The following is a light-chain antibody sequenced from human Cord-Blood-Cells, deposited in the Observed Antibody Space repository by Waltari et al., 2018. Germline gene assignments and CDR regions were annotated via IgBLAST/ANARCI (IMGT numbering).Light chain of an antibody. CDR3: QQRSNWYT. J-gene: IGKJ2*01. CDR1: QSVSSY. CDR2: ETS. Sequence: EIVLTQSPATLSLSPGERATLSCRASQSVSSYLAWYQQKPGQAPRLLIYETSNRATGIPARFSGSGSVTDFTLTISSLEPEDFAVYYCQQRSNWYTFGQGTKLEIK. V-gene: IGKV3-11*01.